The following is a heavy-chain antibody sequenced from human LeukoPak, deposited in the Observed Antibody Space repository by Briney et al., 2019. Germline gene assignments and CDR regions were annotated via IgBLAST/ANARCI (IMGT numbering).Heavy chain of an antibody. CDR1: GGSISSGGYY. J-gene: IGHJ5*02. D-gene: IGHD3-3*01. CDR2: IYYSGST. Sequence: SETLSLTCTVSGGSISSGGYYWSWIRQHPGKGLEWVGYIYYSGSTYYNPSLKSRVTISVDTSKNQFSLKLSSVTAADTAVYYCARGRYVVTIFGVVRSDWFDPWGQGTLVIVSS. CDR3: ARGRYVVTIFGVVRSDWFDP. V-gene: IGHV4-31*03.